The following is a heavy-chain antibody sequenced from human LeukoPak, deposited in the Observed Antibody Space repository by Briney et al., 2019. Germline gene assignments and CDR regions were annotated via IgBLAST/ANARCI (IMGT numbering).Heavy chain of an antibody. Sequence: SETLSLTCSVSGGSISSYYWSWIRQPPRKGLEWIGYIYYSGSTNYNPSLKSRVTISVDTSKNQFSLKLSSVTAADTAVYYCARERRDWGYAVRYFDLRGRGTLVTVSS. J-gene: IGHJ2*01. CDR3: ARERRDWGYAVRYFDL. CDR1: GGSISSYY. CDR2: IYYSGST. D-gene: IGHD7-27*01. V-gene: IGHV4-59*01.